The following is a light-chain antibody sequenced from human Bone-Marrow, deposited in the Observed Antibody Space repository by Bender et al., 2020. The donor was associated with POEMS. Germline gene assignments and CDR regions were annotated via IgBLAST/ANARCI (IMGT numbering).Light chain of an antibody. CDR1: SSNIGAGYD. CDR2: GNS. CDR3: AAWDDSLSGGV. Sequence: QSVLTQPPSVSGAPGQRVTISCTGSSSNIGAGYDVHWYQQLPATAPKLLISGNSNRPSGVPDRFSGSKSGTSASLAISGLRSEDEADYYCAAWDDSLSGGVFGGGTKLTVL. J-gene: IGLJ3*02. V-gene: IGLV1-50*01.